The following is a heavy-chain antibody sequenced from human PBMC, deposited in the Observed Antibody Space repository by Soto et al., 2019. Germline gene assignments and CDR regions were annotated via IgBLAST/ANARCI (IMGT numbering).Heavy chain of an antibody. D-gene: IGHD3-16*01. J-gene: IGHJ3*02. V-gene: IGHV3-23*01. CDR2: ISGSGGST. CDR3: AKEGSYMGGAFDI. CDR1: GFTFSSYA. Sequence: PGGSLRLSCAASGFTFSSYAMSWARQAPGKGLEWVSAISGSGGSTYYADSVKGRFTISRDSSKNTLYLQMNSLRAEDTAVYYCAKEGSYMGGAFDIWGPGTMVTVSS.